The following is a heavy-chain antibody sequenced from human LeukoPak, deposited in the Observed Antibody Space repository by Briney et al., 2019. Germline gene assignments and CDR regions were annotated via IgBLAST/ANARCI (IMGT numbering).Heavy chain of an antibody. Sequence: PGGSLRLSCEPSGSNFDNYAMIWLPHAPGKGVEWVSTIGISAGSTYSAHPVKGRLTISRDNSKKTVILQMNRLRVEHTAVYYCAKDRWEITIGDAFRFWGQGTKVAVSS. J-gene: IGHJ3*01. CDR2: IGISAGST. D-gene: IGHD3-3*01. CDR1: GSNFDNYA. V-gene: IGHV3-23*01. CDR3: AKDRWEITIGDAFRF.